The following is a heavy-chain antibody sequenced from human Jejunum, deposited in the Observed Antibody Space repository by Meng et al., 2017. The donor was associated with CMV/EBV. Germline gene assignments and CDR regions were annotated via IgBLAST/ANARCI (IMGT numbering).Heavy chain of an antibody. D-gene: IGHD6-25*01. Sequence: FTFRSYAMHWVRQAPGKGLEWLALISYDGGDKYYADSVKGRFTISRDNSQNTLHLQMNSLRVDDTALYYCAKDPSGSFYHYGMDVWGQGTTGT. CDR3: AKDPSGSFYHYGMDV. CDR1: FTFRSYA. CDR2: ISYDGGDK. J-gene: IGHJ6*02. V-gene: IGHV3-30-3*02.